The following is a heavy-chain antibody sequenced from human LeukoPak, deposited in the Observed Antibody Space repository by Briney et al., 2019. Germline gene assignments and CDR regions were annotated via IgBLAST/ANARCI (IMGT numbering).Heavy chain of an antibody. D-gene: IGHD3-3*01. V-gene: IGHV1-8*01. CDR3: ARGRGVNYYDFWSGYEKWFDP. CDR1: GYTFTSYD. Sequence: ASVKVSCKASGYTFTSYDINWVRQATGQGLEWMGWMNPNSGNTGYAQKFQDRVTMARNTSISTAYMELSSLRSEDTAVYYCARGRGVNYYDFWSGYEKWFDPWGQGTLVTVSS. CDR2: MNPNSGNT. J-gene: IGHJ5*02.